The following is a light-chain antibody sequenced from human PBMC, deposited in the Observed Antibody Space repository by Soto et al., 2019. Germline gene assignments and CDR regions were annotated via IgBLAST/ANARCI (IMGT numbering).Light chain of an antibody. CDR1: QSITTY. V-gene: IGKV3-11*02. CDR2: DTS. J-gene: IGKJ4*01. Sequence: EVVLTQSPAILSLSPGERVTLSCRASQSITTYLAWHQQKPGQSPRLLIYDTSNRATGIPARFSGSGSGRDFTLTISSLEPEDSAVYYCQQSSNWPLTLGGGTKVDIK. CDR3: QQSSNWPLT.